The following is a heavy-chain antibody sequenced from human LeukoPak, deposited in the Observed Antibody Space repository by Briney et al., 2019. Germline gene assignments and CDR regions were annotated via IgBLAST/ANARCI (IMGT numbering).Heavy chain of an antibody. Sequence: GGSLRLSCAASGSTFSSYSMNWVRQAPGKGLEWVSYISSSSSTIYYADSVKGRFTISRDNAKNSLYLQMNSLRAEDTAVYYCATGRWTGYFDYWGQGTLVTVSS. CDR3: ATGRWTGYFDY. J-gene: IGHJ4*02. CDR1: GSTFSSYS. CDR2: ISSSSSTI. D-gene: IGHD3/OR15-3a*01. V-gene: IGHV3-48*01.